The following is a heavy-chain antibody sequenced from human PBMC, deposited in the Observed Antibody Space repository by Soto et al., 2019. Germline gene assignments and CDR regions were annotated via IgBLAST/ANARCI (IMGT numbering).Heavy chain of an antibody. CDR2: IYYSGST. CDR3: ARETIAAADAFDI. D-gene: IGHD6-13*01. Sequence: QVQLQESGPGLVKPSETLSLTCTVSGGSASSGSYYWSWIRQPPGKGLEWIGYIYYSGSTNYNPSLKSRVTISVDTSKNQFSLKLSSVTAADTAVYYCARETIAAADAFDIWGQGTMVTVSS. CDR1: GGSASSGSYY. V-gene: IGHV4-61*01. J-gene: IGHJ3*02.